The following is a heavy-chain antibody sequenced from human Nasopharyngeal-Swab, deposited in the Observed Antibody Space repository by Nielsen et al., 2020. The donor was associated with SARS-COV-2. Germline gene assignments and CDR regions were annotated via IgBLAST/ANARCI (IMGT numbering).Heavy chain of an antibody. Sequence: CMVPGASITGGSSYGGCIRQPAGKGLEWIGRIYTRGSTNYNPSLKSRVTISVDTSKNQFSLKLSSVTAADTAVYYCARNSNQGNDWGQGTLVTVSS. CDR3: ARNSNQGND. CDR1: GASITGGSSY. J-gene: IGHJ4*02. V-gene: IGHV4-61*02. D-gene: IGHD2/OR15-2a*01. CDR2: IYTRGST.